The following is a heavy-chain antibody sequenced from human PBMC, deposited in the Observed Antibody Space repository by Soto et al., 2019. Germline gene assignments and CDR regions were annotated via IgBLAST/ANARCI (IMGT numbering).Heavy chain of an antibody. D-gene: IGHD3-22*01. CDR1: GVLFSSYP. CDR2: IIPVFQTA. J-gene: IGHJ4*02. V-gene: IGHV1-69*13. Sequence: EASVKVSCKASGVLFSSYPISWVRQVPGQGLEWMGGIIPVFQTAYYTQRFQGRVTITADESTNTAYMELSSLRSEDTAIYYCARGGSGYTWFNEFWGQGTLVTVSS. CDR3: ARGGSGYTWFNEF.